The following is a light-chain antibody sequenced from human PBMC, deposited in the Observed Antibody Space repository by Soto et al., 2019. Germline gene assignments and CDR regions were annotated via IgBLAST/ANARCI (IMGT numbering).Light chain of an antibody. Sequence: EIVMTQSPATLSVSPGERATLSCRASQSVSSNLAWYQQKPGQAPRLLIYGASTRATGIPARFSGSGSGTEFTLTISSLQSEEFAVYYCQQYNNWPFPSWTVGQGTKVEIK. CDR1: QSVSSN. CDR2: GAS. V-gene: IGKV3-15*01. J-gene: IGKJ1*01. CDR3: QQYNNWPFPSWT.